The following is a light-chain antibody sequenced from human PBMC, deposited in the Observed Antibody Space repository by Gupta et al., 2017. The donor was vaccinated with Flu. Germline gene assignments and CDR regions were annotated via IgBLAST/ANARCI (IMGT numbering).Light chain of an antibody. J-gene: IGLJ2*01. V-gene: IGLV2-23*02. CDR3: GSYAGSSTLVV. CDR2: AVS. CDR1: SSDVGGNIL. Sequence: ISVSCTGTSSDVGGNILVASYQQHPVKAPRLAIYAVSQRRSGVSNRFSGSTSCSTVSLTFSGLQADDEAHYYWGSYAGSSTLVVFGGGTQL.